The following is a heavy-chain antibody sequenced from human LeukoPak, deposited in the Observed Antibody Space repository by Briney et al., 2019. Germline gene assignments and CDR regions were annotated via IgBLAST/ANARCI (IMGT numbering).Heavy chain of an antibody. CDR1: GYTFTAYY. Sequence: SVQVSCKASGYTFTAYYIHWVRQAPGQGLEWMGFIKPSGGSTSYAQKFQGRVTMTRDKSTNTVYMELSSLRSEDTAFYYCARGFPPLDYWGQGALVTVSS. J-gene: IGHJ4*02. CDR2: IKPSGGST. V-gene: IGHV1-46*01. CDR3: ARGFPPLDY.